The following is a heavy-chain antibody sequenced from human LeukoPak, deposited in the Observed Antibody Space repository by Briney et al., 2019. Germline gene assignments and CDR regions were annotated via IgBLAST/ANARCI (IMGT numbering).Heavy chain of an antibody. Sequence: GASVKVSCEASGYTFTGYYMHWVRQAPGQGLEWMGWINPNSGGTNYAQKFQGRVTMTRDTSISTAYMELSRLRSDDTAVYYCARDLTHYYGSGSYYSVPSYYYYGMDVWGQGTTVTVSS. V-gene: IGHV1-2*02. CDR3: ARDLTHYYGSGSYYSVPSYYYYGMDV. CDR2: INPNSGGT. D-gene: IGHD3-10*01. CDR1: GYTFTGYY. J-gene: IGHJ6*02.